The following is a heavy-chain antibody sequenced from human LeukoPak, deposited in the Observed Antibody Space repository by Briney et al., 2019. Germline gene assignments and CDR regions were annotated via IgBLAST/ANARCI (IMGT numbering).Heavy chain of an antibody. Sequence: ASVKVSCKASGYTFTSYAVHWVRQAPGQRLEWMGWINAGNGNTKYSQKFQGRVTMTTDTSTSTAYLELRSLRSDDTAVYYCARVITIVRGVSGFAFDPWGQGTLVTVSS. CDR2: INAGNGNT. D-gene: IGHD3-10*01. CDR1: GYTFTSYA. V-gene: IGHV1-3*01. CDR3: ARVITIVRGVSGFAFDP. J-gene: IGHJ5*02.